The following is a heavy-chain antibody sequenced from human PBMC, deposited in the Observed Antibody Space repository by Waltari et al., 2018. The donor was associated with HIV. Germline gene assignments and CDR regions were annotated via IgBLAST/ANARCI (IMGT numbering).Heavy chain of an antibody. CDR3: ATIPWGDNYFDP. CDR2: IYHSGNIYQSGRT. CDR1: GGSISNGGYS. V-gene: IGHV4-30-2*06. J-gene: IGHJ5*02. Sequence: QLQLQESGSGLVKPSQTLSLTCAVSGGSISNGGYSWSWIRQSPGKGLEWIGYIYHSGNIYQSGRTYYNPSLRSRVTISIDISKNQFSLSLTSVTAADTAMYYCATIPWGDNYFDPWGQGTLVSVSS. D-gene: IGHD3-16*01.